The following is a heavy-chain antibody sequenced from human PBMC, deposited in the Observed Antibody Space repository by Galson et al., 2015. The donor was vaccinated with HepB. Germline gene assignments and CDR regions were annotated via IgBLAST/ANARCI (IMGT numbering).Heavy chain of an antibody. D-gene: IGHD3-22*01. V-gene: IGHV1-69*13. J-gene: IGHJ5*02. CDR3: ARFAYYYDRRYWFDP. CDR1: GGTFSSYA. Sequence: SVKVSCKASGGTFSSYAISWVRQAPGQGLEWMGGIIPIFGTANYAQKFQGRVTITADESTSTAYMELSSLRSEDTAVYYCARFAYYYDRRYWFDPWGQGTLVTVSS. CDR2: IIPIFGTA.